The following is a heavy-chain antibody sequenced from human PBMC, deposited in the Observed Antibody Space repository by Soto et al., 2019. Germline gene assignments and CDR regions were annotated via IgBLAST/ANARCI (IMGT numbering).Heavy chain of an antibody. CDR3: AIVLEYSYGYYYGMDV. D-gene: IGHD5-18*01. J-gene: IGHJ6*02. CDR2: IIPIFGTA. Sequence: QVQLVQSGAEVKKPGSSVKVSCKASVGTFSSYAISWVRQAPGQGLEWMGGIIPIFGTANYAQKFQGRVTITADEYTSTAYMELSSLRSEDTAVYYCAIVLEYSYGYYYGMDVWGQGTTVPVSS. V-gene: IGHV1-69*01. CDR1: VGTFSSYA.